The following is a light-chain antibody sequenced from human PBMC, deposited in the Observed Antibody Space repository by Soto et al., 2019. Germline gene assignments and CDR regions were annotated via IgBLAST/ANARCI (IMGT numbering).Light chain of an antibody. V-gene: IGKV1-39*01. J-gene: IGKJ4*01. CDR1: QSISSY. CDR3: QQRGNWLT. Sequence: DIQMTQSPSSLSASVGDRVTITCRASQSISSYLNWYQQKPGKAPKLLIYAASSLQSGVPSRFSGSGSGTDFTLTISSLEPEDFAVYYCQQRGNWLTFGGGTKVDIK. CDR2: AAS.